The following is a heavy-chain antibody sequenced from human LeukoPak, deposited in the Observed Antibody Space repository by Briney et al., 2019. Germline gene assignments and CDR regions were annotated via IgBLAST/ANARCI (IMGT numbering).Heavy chain of an antibody. J-gene: IGHJ6*03. CDR1: GGSISSSNYY. CDR3: ARDPGAPYSDYIYYYYYYMDV. CDR2: IYYSGST. D-gene: IGHD4-11*01. Sequence: SETLSLTCTVSGGSISSSNYYWGWIRQPPGKGLEYIGSIYYSGSTYYNPSLKSRVTISVDTSKNQFSLKLSSVTAADTAVYYCARDPGAPYSDYIYYYYYYMDVWGKGTTVTVSS. V-gene: IGHV4-39*07.